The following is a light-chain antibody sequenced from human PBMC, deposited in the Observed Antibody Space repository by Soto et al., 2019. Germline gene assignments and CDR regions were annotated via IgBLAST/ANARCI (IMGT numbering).Light chain of an antibody. Sequence: QSVLTQSPSASASLGGSVKLTCTLSSGHSNYAIAWHQQQPEKGPRYLMKLNSDGSHSKGDGNPDRFSGSSSGAERYLTITSLQSEDEADYYCQTWGTGTPWVFGGGTKHTVL. CDR1: SGHSNYA. V-gene: IGLV4-69*01. J-gene: IGLJ3*02. CDR3: QTWGTGTPWV. CDR2: LNSDGSH.